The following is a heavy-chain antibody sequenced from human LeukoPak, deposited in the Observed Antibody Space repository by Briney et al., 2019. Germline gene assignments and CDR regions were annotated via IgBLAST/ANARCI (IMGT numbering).Heavy chain of an antibody. CDR2: ISWNSGSI. CDR1: GFTFDDYA. D-gene: IGHD3-10*01. Sequence: GGSLRLSCAASGFTFDDYAMHWVRQAPGKGLEWVSGISWNSGSIGYADSVKGRFTISRDNAKSSLYLQMNSLRAEDTALYYCAKALGMVRGVSLYYYYYGMDVWGQGTTVTVSS. CDR3: AKALGMVRGVSLYYYYYGMDV. V-gene: IGHV3-9*01. J-gene: IGHJ6*02.